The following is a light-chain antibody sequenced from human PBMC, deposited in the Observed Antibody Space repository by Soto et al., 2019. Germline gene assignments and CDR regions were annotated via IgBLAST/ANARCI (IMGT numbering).Light chain of an antibody. J-gene: IGKJ4*01. V-gene: IGKV4-1*01. CDR1: QSVLYSSENKND. CDR2: WAS. Sequence: DIVMTQSPDSLAVSLGERATINCKSSQSVLYSSENKNDLAWYQQKPGQPPKLLIYWASTRDSGVPDRFSGSGSGADFTLTISSLQAEVVAVYYCQQYYSNLTFGGGTKVEIK. CDR3: QQYYSNLT.